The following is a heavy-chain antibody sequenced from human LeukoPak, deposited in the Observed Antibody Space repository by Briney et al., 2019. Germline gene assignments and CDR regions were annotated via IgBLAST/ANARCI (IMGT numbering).Heavy chain of an antibody. J-gene: IGHJ1*01. CDR2: ISAYNGNT. CDR1: GYTFTSYG. CDR3: ARERITMVRGVIPGAEYFQH. V-gene: IGHV1-18*01. Sequence: ASVKVSCKASGYTFTSYGISWVRQAPGQGLEWMGWISAYNGNTNYAQKLQGRVTMTTDTSTSTAYMELRSLRPDDTAVYYCARERITMVRGVIPGAEYFQHWGQGTLVTVSS. D-gene: IGHD3-10*01.